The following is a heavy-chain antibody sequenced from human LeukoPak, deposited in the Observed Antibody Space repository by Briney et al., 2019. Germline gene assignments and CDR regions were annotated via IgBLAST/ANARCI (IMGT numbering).Heavy chain of an antibody. J-gene: IGHJ3*01. V-gene: IGHV3-23*01. CDR1: GFPVSTYA. D-gene: IGHD2-21*02. Sequence: GGSLRLSCAASGFPVSTYAMSWVRQAPGKGLEWVSSIRGSDGSTYYADSVKGRFAISRDTSKNTLYLQMSSLRAEDTAVYYCAGGWAYCSGDTCLGAFDFWGQGTLVTVSS. CDR2: IRGSDGST. CDR3: AGGWAYCSGDTCLGAFDF.